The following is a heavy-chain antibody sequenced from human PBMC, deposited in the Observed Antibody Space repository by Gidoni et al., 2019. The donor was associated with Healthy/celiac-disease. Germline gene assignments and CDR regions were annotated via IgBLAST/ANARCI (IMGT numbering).Heavy chain of an antibody. D-gene: IGHD5-18*01. V-gene: IGHV3-11*01. CDR1: AFTFRDYY. Sequence: QVQLAESGGGLVKPGGSLRLSCAASAFTFRDYYMSWIRQAPGKGLECVSYISSSGSTIYYSDSVKGRFTISRDNAKNSLYLQMNSLRAEDTAVYYCARDFRRGYSYGYLVDYWGQGTLVTVSS. J-gene: IGHJ4*02. CDR2: ISSSGSTI. CDR3: ARDFRRGYSYGYLVDY.